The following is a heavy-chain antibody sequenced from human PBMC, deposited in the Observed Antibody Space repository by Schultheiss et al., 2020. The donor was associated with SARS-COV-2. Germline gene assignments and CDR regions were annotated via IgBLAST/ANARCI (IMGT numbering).Heavy chain of an antibody. CDR2: IIPIFGTA. CDR1: GGTFSSYA. J-gene: IGHJ6*02. CDR3: ARDPQDYYYGMDV. Sequence: SVKVSCKASGGTFSSYAISWVRQAPGQGLEWMGGIIPIFGTANYAQKFQGRVTITADKSTSTAYMELSSLRSEDTAVYYCARDPQDYYYGMDVWGQGTTVTVSS. V-gene: IGHV1-69*06.